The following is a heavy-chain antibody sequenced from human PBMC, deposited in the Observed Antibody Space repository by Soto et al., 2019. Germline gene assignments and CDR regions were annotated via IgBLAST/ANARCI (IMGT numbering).Heavy chain of an antibody. D-gene: IGHD6-13*01. CDR1: GGTFSSYA. CDR2: IIPIFGTA. Sequence: QVQLVQSRAEVKKPGSSVKVSCKASGGTFSSYAISWVRQAPGQGLEWMGGIIPIFGTANYAQKFQGRVTITADESTSTAYMELSSLRSEDTAVYYCAREFRPRGSSFSPNAFDIWGQGTMVTVSS. V-gene: IGHV1-69*01. CDR3: AREFRPRGSSFSPNAFDI. J-gene: IGHJ3*02.